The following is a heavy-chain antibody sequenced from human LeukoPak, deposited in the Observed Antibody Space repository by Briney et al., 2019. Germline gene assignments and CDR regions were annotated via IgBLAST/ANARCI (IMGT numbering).Heavy chain of an antibody. CDR2: INWNGGST. J-gene: IGHJ4*02. Sequence: PGGSLRLSCAASGFTFDDYGMSWVRQAPGKGLEWVSGINWNGGSTGYADSVKGRFTISRDDSKNTLYLQMNSLRAEDTAVYYCAKFNRRDGYNSDYWGQGTLVTVSS. V-gene: IGHV3-20*04. CDR1: GFTFDDYG. CDR3: AKFNRRDGYNSDY. D-gene: IGHD5-24*01.